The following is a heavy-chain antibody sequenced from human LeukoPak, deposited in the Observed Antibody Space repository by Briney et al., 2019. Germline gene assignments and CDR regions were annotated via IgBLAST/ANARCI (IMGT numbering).Heavy chain of an antibody. CDR2: INPNSGGT. Sequence: ASVKVSCTASGYTFTGYYMHWVRQAPGQGLEWMGWINPNSGGTNYAQKFQGRVTMTRDTSISTAYMELSRLRSDDTAVYYCARARRDRYYDSSGYNDYWGQGTLVTVSS. V-gene: IGHV1-2*02. J-gene: IGHJ4*02. D-gene: IGHD3-22*01. CDR1: GYTFTGYY. CDR3: ARARRDRYYDSSGYNDY.